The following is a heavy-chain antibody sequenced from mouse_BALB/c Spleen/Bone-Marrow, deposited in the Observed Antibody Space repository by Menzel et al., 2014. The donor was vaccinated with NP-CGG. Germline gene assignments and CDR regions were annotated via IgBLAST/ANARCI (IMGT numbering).Heavy chain of an antibody. CDR2: IDTSDSYT. J-gene: IGHJ4*01. CDR1: GYAFTDRW. CDR3: ARGGDDFSLDY. V-gene: IGHV1-69*01. D-gene: IGHD2-4*01. Sequence: QVQLQQSGTELVMPGASVKMSCKASGYAFTDRWIHWVKQRPGQGLEWIGAIDTSDSYTNYSQKFKGKATLTVDESSSTAYTHLSSLTSEDSAVYYCARGGDDFSLDYWGQRTSVTVSS.